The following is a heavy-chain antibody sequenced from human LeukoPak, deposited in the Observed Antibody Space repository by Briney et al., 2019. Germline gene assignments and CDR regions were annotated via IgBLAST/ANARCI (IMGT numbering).Heavy chain of an antibody. CDR2: ITGNHGAT. J-gene: IGHJ5*02. CDR1: GFTFSSFA. CDR3: TKDPNGDYVGAFDP. V-gene: IGHV3-23*01. D-gene: IGHD4-17*01. Sequence: PGGSLRLSCAASGFTFSSFAMTWVRQAPGKGLEWVSSITGNHGATYNIDSVKGRFTISRDNSQNTLCLQMNSLRAEDTAVYYCTKDPNGDYVGAFDPWGQGTLVTVSS.